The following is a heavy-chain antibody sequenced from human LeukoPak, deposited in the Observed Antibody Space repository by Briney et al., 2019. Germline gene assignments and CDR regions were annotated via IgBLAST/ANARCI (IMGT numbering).Heavy chain of an antibody. Sequence: GGSPRLSCAASGFTFSDYAMSWVRQAPGKGLEWGSVISGSGDRIYYADSVKGRFTISRDNAKNTLYLRMNSLRAEDTAVYYCAREIGDFDYWGQGTLVTVSS. J-gene: IGHJ4*02. CDR3: AREIGDFDY. D-gene: IGHD1-26*01. V-gene: IGHV3-23*01. CDR2: ISGSGDRI. CDR1: GFTFSDYA.